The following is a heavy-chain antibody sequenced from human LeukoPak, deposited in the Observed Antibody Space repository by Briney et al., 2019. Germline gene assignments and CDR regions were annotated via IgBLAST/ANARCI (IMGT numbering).Heavy chain of an antibody. CDR3: AKDPQSGWSDY. J-gene: IGHJ4*02. CDR2: ISYDGSNK. D-gene: IGHD6-19*01. CDR1: GFTFSSYA. Sequence: SGGSLRLSCAASGFTFSSYAMHWVRQAPGKGLEWVAVISYDGSNKYYADSVKGRFTISRDNSKNTLYLQMNSLRAEDTAVYYCAKDPQSGWSDYWGQGTLVTVSS. V-gene: IGHV3-30-3*01.